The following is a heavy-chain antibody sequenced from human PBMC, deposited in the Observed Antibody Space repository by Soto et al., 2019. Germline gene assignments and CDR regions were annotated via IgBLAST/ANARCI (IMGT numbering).Heavy chain of an antibody. D-gene: IGHD2-15*01. V-gene: IGHV1-3*01. CDR2: MNAGDGKT. Sequence: GASVKVSCKASGYTFTSYAMHWVRQAPGQRLEWMGWMNAGDGKTKYSQKLQGRVTITRDTYASPAYMELSSLSSEDTAVYYCAMPFIAATHQGAFDIWPQGTIVSVSS. CDR3: AMPFIAATHQGAFDI. CDR1: GYTFTSYA. J-gene: IGHJ3*02.